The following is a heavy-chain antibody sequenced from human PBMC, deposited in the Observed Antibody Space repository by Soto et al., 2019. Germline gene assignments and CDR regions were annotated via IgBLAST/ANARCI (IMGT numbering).Heavy chain of an antibody. CDR3: ARAGFSYGHLLF. CDR1: GGPIKTGDYY. CDR2: VFYSGAT. D-gene: IGHD3-10*01. J-gene: IGHJ4*02. V-gene: IGHV4-30-4*01. Sequence: SETLSLTCNVSGGPIKTGDYYWNWIRQPPGKGLEWIGYVFYSGATNYSPPLKSRAAISMDTSKNQFSLSLTSVTAADTAVYYCARAGFSYGHLLFWGQG.